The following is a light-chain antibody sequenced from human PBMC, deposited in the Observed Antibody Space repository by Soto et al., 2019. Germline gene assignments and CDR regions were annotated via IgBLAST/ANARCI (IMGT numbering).Light chain of an antibody. J-gene: IGKJ2*01. CDR3: QHSYSTPNT. CDR2: AAS. Sequence: DIQMTQSPSSLSAYVGDRVTITCRASQSISSYLNWYQQKPGKAPKLLIYAASSLQSGVPSRISGSGSGTDFTLTISSLQPEAFATYYCQHSYSTPNTFGQGTKLEIK. V-gene: IGKV1-39*01. CDR1: QSISSY.